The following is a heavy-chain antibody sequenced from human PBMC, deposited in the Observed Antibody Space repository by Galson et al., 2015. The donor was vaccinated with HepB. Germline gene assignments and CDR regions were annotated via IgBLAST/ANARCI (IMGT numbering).Heavy chain of an antibody. CDR1: GGSISSGGYS. CDR3: AREANNWFDP. J-gene: IGHJ5*02. Sequence: LSLTCAVSGGSISSGGYSWSWIRQTPGKGLEWIGSIFHTGSAHYNPPHQSRATISLDMSKSQFYLKMRSVTAADTALYYCAREANNWFDPWGQGILVTVST. V-gene: IGHV4-30-2*01. D-gene: IGHD5-12*01. CDR2: IFHTGSA.